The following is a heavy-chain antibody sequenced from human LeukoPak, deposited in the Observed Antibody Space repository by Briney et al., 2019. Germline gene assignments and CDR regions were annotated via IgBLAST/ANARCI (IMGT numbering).Heavy chain of an antibody. J-gene: IGHJ4*02. CDR2: IWYDGSNK. D-gene: IGHD2/OR15-2a*01. CDR1: GFTFSSYG. Sequence: GGSLRLSCAASGFTFSSYGMHWVRQAPGKGLEWVAVIWYDGSNKYYADSVKGRFTISRDNSKNTPYLQMNSLRAEDTAVYYCAKGASWYYGGVDYWGQGTLVTVSS. V-gene: IGHV3-33*06. CDR3: AKGASWYYGGVDY.